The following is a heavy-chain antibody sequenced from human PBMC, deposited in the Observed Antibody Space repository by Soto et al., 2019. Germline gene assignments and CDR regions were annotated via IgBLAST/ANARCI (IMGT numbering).Heavy chain of an antibody. Sequence: GGSLRLSCAASGFTFSSYAMHWVRQAPGQGLEYVSSISSNGGSTYYANSVKGRFTISRDNSKNTLYLQMGSLRAEDMAVYYCARHSSAYSYAFDIWGQGTMGTVSS. V-gene: IGHV3-64*01. D-gene: IGHD3-22*01. J-gene: IGHJ3*02. CDR3: ARHSSAYSYAFDI. CDR1: GFTFSSYA. CDR2: ISSNGGST.